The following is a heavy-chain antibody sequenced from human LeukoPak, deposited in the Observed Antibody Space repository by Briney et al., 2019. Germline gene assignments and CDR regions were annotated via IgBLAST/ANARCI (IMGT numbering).Heavy chain of an antibody. CDR3: ARGSTGGYSGYDATRKYFDY. CDR1: GFTFSSYS. J-gene: IGHJ4*02. D-gene: IGHD5-12*01. CDR2: ISSRSSYI. V-gene: IGHV3-21*01. Sequence: GGSLRLSCAASGFTFSSYSMNWVRQAPGKGLEWVSSISSRSSYIYYTDSVKGRFTISRDNAKNSLHLRMNSLRAEDTALYYCARGSTGGYSGYDATRKYFDYWGQGTLVTVSS.